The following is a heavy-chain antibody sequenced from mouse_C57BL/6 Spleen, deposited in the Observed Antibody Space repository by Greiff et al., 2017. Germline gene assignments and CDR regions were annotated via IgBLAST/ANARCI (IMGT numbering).Heavy chain of an antibody. J-gene: IGHJ4*01. V-gene: IGHV1-18*01. CDR1: GYTFTDYN. CDR3: AREEGSGYVNYAMDY. D-gene: IGHD3-2*02. CDR2: INPNNGGT. Sequence: EVQLQESGPELVKPGASVKIPCKASGYTFTDYNMDWVKQSHGKSLEWIGDINPNNGGTIYNQKFKGKATLTVDKSSSTAYMELRSLTSEDTAVYYCAREEGSGYVNYAMDYWGQGTSVTVSS.